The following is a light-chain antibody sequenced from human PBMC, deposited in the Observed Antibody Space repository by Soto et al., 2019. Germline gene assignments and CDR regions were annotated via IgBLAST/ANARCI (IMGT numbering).Light chain of an antibody. V-gene: IGKV3-20*01. CDR3: QDYGTSPWT. Sequence: IVLTQSPGTLSLSPGERASLSCRASQSIRSSYLAWYQQKPGQSPRLLIYGASSRATGIPDRFSGSGSGTDFTLTIRRLEPEDFAVYYCQDYGTSPWTFGQGTRVEIK. CDR1: QSIRSSY. CDR2: GAS. J-gene: IGKJ1*01.